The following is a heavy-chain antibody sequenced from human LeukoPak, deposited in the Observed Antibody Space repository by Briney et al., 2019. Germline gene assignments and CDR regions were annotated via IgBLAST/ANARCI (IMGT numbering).Heavy chain of an antibody. V-gene: IGHV3-7*01. J-gene: IGHJ6*02. Sequence: GGSLRLSCAASGFTFSSYSMSWVRQAPGKGLEWVANIKQDGSEKYYVDSVKGRFTISRDNAKNSLYLQMNSLRAEDTAVYYCAREDVVPAAMGEYYYYGMDVWGQGTTVTVSS. CDR3: AREDVVPAAMGEYYYYGMDV. D-gene: IGHD2-2*01. CDR2: IKQDGSEK. CDR1: GFTFSSYS.